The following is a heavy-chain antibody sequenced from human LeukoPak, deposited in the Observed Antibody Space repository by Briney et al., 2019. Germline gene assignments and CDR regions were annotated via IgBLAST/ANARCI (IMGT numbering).Heavy chain of an antibody. CDR3: AKMSGYCSSTSCYGSEDY. CDR2: ISGSGGST. J-gene: IGHJ4*02. D-gene: IGHD2-2*01. V-gene: IGHV3-23*01. Sequence: GGSLRLSCAASGFSFSSYAMSWVRQAPGKGLEWVSAISGSGGSTYYADSVKGRFTISRDNSKNTLYLQMNSLRAEDTAVYYCAKMSGYCSSTSCYGSEDYWGQGTLVTVSS. CDR1: GFSFSSYA.